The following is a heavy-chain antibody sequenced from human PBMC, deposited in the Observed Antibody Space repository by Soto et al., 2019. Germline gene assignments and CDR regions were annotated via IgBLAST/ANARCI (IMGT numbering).Heavy chain of an antibody. J-gene: IGHJ4*02. CDR3: AKVLADYYGSGSYPYFDY. CDR2: ISGSGGST. D-gene: IGHD3-10*01. Sequence: GGSLRLSCAASGFTFSSYAMSWVRQAPGKGLEWVSAISGSGGSTYYADSVKGRFTISRDNSKNTLYLQMNSLRAEDTAVYYCAKVLADYYGSGSYPYFDYWGQRHLVTVSS. CDR1: GFTFSSYA. V-gene: IGHV3-23*01.